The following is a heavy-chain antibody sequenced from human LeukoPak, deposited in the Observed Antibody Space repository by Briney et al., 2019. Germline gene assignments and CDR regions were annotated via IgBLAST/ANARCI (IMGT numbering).Heavy chain of an antibody. J-gene: IGHJ4*02. CDR2: INHSGST. CDR1: GGSFSGYY. D-gene: IGHD5-12*01. Sequence: PSETLSLTCAVYGGSFSGYYWSWIRQPPGKGLEWIGEINHSGSTNCNPSLKSRVTISVDTSKNQFSLKLSSVTAADTAVYYCARGRGIVATIKVYYFDYWGQGTLVTVSS. V-gene: IGHV4-34*01. CDR3: ARGRGIVATIKVYYFDY.